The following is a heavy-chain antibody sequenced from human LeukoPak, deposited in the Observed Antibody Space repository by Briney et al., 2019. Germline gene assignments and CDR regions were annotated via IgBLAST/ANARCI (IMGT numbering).Heavy chain of an antibody. J-gene: IGHJ4*02. D-gene: IGHD3-10*01. CDR3: AKPGACGSGSYTEN. Sequence: GGSLRLSCAASGFTFSSYAMSWVRQAPGKGLEWVSAISGGGGSTYYADSVKGRFTISRDNSKNTLYLQMNSLRAEDTAVYYCAKPGACGSGSYTENWGQGTLVTVSS. V-gene: IGHV3-23*01. CDR1: GFTFSSYA. CDR2: ISGGGGST.